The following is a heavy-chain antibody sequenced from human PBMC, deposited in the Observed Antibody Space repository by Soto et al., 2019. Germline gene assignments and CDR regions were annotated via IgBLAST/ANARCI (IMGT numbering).Heavy chain of an antibody. V-gene: IGHV4-59*01. Sequence: SETLSLTCTVSGGSISSYYCSWIRQPPGKGLEWIGYIYYSGSTNYNPSLKSRVTISVDTSKNQFSLKLSSVTAADTAVYYCARVMISDYGDYVYFDYWGQGTLVTVSS. CDR1: GGSISSYY. J-gene: IGHJ4*02. CDR3: ARVMISDYGDYVYFDY. D-gene: IGHD4-17*01. CDR2: IYYSGST.